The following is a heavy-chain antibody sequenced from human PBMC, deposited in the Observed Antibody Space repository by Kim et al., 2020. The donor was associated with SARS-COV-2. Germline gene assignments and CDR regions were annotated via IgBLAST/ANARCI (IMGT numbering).Heavy chain of an antibody. V-gene: IGHV4-39*01. CDR2: IYYSGST. CDR3: ARSSWYGDYYYYYGMDV. CDR1: GGSISSSSYY. D-gene: IGHD6-13*01. J-gene: IGHJ6*02. Sequence: SETLSLTCTVSGGSISSSSYYWGWIRQPPGKGLEWIGGIYYSGSTYYNPSLKSRVTISVDTSKNQFSLKLSSVTAADTAVYYCARSSWYGDYYYYYGMDVWGQGTTVTVSS.